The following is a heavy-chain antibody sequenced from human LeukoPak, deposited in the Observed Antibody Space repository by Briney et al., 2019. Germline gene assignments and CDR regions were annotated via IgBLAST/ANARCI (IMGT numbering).Heavy chain of an antibody. CDR1: GYTFTSYG. CDR3: ARGGWLALRFFDY. Sequence: ASVKVSCKASGYTFTSYGISWVRQAPGQGLEWMGWMNPTSGDTGYAQKFQGRVTMTRNTSISTAYMELSSLRSEDTAVYYCARGGWLALRFFDYWGQGTLVTVSS. CDR2: MNPTSGDT. J-gene: IGHJ4*02. D-gene: IGHD3-3*01. V-gene: IGHV1-8*02.